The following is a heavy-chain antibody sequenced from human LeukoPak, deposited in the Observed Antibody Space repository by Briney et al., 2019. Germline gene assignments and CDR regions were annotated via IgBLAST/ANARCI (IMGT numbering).Heavy chain of an antibody. D-gene: IGHD2-2*01. V-gene: IGHV1-2*02. CDR1: GYTFTDYY. Sequence: ASVKVSCNASGYTFTDYYMHWVRQAPGQGLEWMGWINPNSGGTNYAQKFQGRVTVTRDTSISTAYMDLTRLRSDDTAVYYCARDHCTSSGCYEDYYYGMDVWGQGTTVTVSS. CDR3: ARDHCTSSGCYEDYYYGMDV. CDR2: INPNSGGT. J-gene: IGHJ6*02.